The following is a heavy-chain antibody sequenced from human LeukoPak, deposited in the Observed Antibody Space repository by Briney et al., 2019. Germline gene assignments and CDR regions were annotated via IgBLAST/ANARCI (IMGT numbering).Heavy chain of an antibody. Sequence: PSETLSLTCAVYGGSFSGYYWSWIRQPPGKGLEWIGEINHSGSTNYNPSLKSRVTISVDTSKNQFSLKLSSVTAADTAVYYCATSTGTAGGSGSYYKGGRWFDPWGQGTLATVSS. CDR2: INHSGST. V-gene: IGHV4-34*01. CDR1: GGSFSGYY. D-gene: IGHD3-10*01. J-gene: IGHJ5*02. CDR3: ATSTGTAGGSGSYYKGGRWFDP.